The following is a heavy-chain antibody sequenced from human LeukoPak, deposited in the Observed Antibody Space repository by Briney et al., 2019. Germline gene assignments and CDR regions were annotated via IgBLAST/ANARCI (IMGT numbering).Heavy chain of an antibody. J-gene: IGHJ3*02. CDR3: ARDLYHYDSSSYDTCEI. V-gene: IGHV1-18*01. Sequence: ASVKVSCKASGYSFSRYGISWVRQAPGQGLEWMGWISTYNGNTKYAQKFQGRVTMTTDTSTSTVYMELRSLRSDDTAVYYCARDLYHYDSSSYDTCEIWGQGTMLTVSS. CDR2: ISTYNGNT. D-gene: IGHD3-22*01. CDR1: GYSFSRYG.